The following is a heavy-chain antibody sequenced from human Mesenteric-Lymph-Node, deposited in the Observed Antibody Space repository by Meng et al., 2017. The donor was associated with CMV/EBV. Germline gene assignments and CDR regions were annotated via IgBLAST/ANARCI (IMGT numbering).Heavy chain of an antibody. Sequence: GKSLKISCAASGFTFDDNAMHWVRQAPGKGLEWVSGISWNSGSAGYADSVKGRFTISRDNAKNSLYLQMNSLRTEDTALYYCAKDISSGYNGRWFDPWGQGTLVTVSS. D-gene: IGHD6-19*01. J-gene: IGHJ5*02. CDR3: AKDISSGYNGRWFDP. V-gene: IGHV3-9*01. CDR2: ISWNSGSA. CDR1: GFTFDDNA.